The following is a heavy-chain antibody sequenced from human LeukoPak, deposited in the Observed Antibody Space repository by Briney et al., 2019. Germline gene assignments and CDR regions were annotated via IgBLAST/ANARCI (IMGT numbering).Heavy chain of an antibody. CDR2: IYPGDSDT. D-gene: IGHD6-25*01. J-gene: IGHJ4*02. CDR3: ARLPAEAATPDY. Sequence: GESLKISCKGSGYSLTSYWIGWVRPMPGKGLEWMGIIYPGDSDTRYSLSFQGQVTISADKSISTAYLQWSSLKASDTAMYYCARLPAEAATPDYWGQGTLVTVSS. V-gene: IGHV5-51*01. CDR1: GYSLTSYW.